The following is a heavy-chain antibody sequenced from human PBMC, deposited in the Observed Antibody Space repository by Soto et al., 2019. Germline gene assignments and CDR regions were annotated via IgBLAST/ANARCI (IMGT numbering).Heavy chain of an antibody. D-gene: IGHD2-21*01. CDR1: GGSISSSSYY. Sequence: ETLSLTCTVSGGSISSSSYYWGWIRQPPGKGLEWIGSIYYSGSTYYNPSLKSRVTISVDTSKNQFSLKLSSVTAADTAVYYCARHQVKGWFDPWGQGTLVTVS. V-gene: IGHV4-39*01. CDR3: ARHQVKGWFDP. CDR2: IYYSGST. J-gene: IGHJ5*02.